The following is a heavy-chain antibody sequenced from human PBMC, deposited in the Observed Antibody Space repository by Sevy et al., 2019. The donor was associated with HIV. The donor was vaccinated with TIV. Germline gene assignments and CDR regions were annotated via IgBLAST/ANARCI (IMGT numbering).Heavy chain of an antibody. CDR3: AREDIRVAGIGYYFHS. J-gene: IGHJ4*02. V-gene: IGHV3-33*01. Sequence: GGSLRLSCAASGFSISGYGMHWVRQAPGKGLEWVAVIWYDGTNKEYADSVKDRFTISRDNSKNTLYLQMNSLRAEDTAVYYCAREDIRVAGIGYYFHSWGQGTLVTVSS. D-gene: IGHD6-19*01. CDR1: GFSISGYG. CDR2: IWYDGTNK.